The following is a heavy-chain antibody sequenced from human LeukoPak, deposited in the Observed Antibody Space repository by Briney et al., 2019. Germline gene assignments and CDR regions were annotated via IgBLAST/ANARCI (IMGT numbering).Heavy chain of an antibody. J-gene: IGHJ5*02. V-gene: IGHV1-24*01. CDR2: FDPEDGET. CDR1: GYTLTELS. Sequence: GASVKVSCKVSGYTLTELSMHWVRQAPGKGLEWMGGFDPEDGETIYAQKFQGRVTMTEDTSTDTAYMELSSLRSEDTAVYYCATGLIYSWWFDPWGQGTLVTVSS. D-gene: IGHD1-26*01. CDR3: ATGLIYSWWFDP.